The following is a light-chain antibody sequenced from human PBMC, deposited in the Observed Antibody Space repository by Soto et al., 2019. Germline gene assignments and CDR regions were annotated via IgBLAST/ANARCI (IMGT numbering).Light chain of an antibody. CDR3: QQYNSDWT. Sequence: EIVLTQSPGTLSLSPGERATLSCRASQSVSSSYVAWYQQKPGQAPRLLIYGASTRATGFPEMFSGSGSGTEFTLTISSLQPDDFATYYCQQYNSDWTFGQGTKVE. V-gene: IGKV3-20*01. CDR2: GAS. J-gene: IGKJ1*01. CDR1: QSVSSSY.